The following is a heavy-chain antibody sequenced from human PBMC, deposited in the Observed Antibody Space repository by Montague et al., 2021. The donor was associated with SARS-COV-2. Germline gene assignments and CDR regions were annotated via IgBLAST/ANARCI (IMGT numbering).Heavy chain of an antibody. J-gene: IGHJ5*02. V-gene: IGHV4-39*01. Sequence: SETLSLTCTVSGGSISSSSYYWGWIRQPPGKGLDWIGSTYYSGSTYYNPSLKSRVTISVDTSKNQFSLKLSPVTAADTAVYYCARVYIGYEDPTGFDPWGQGTLVTVSS. CDR3: ARVYIGYEDPTGFDP. CDR2: TYYSGST. D-gene: IGHD5-12*01. CDR1: GGSISSSSYY.